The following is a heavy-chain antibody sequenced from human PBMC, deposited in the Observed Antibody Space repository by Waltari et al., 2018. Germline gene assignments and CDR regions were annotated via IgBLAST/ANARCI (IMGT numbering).Heavy chain of an antibody. CDR1: GGSIRGFY. CDR3: ARGGGGDWEWFDP. V-gene: IGHV4-59*01. D-gene: IGHD2-21*02. J-gene: IGHJ5*02. CDR2: IYYTGST. Sequence: QVKLQESGPSLLMPSETLSPICTVSGGSIRGFYWSWVRQPPGKGLDWIGYIYYTGSTNFNPSLKSRVTMSVDTSKNQFSLKLSSVTAADTAFYYCARGGGGDWEWFDPWGQGTLVTVSS.